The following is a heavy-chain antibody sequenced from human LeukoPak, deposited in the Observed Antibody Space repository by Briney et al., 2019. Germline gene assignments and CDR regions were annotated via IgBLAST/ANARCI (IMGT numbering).Heavy chain of an antibody. CDR2: INPSGGST. Sequence: GASVKVSCKASGYTFTSYYMHWVRQAPGQGLEWMGIINPSGGSTSYAQKFQGRVTMTRDTSTSTVYMELSSLRSEDTAVYYCARDSGGDYYGSGIHYRGQGTLVTVSS. D-gene: IGHD3-10*01. V-gene: IGHV1-46*01. CDR3: ARDSGGDYYGSGIHY. CDR1: GYTFTSYY. J-gene: IGHJ4*02.